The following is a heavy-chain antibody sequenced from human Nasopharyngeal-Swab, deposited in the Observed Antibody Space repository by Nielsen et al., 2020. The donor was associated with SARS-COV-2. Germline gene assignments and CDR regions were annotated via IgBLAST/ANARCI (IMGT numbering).Heavy chain of an antibody. J-gene: IGHJ3*02. Sequence: KVSCKGSGYSFTRNWIGWVRQMPEKGLEWMGIIYPGDSDARYSPSFLGQVTISADKSINTAYLQWSSLKASDTAMYYCARQQIIGTTAPLGPFDIWGQGTMVTVSS. V-gene: IGHV5-51*01. D-gene: IGHD1-1*01. CDR1: GYSFTRNW. CDR3: ARQQIIGTTAPLGPFDI. CDR2: IYPGDSDA.